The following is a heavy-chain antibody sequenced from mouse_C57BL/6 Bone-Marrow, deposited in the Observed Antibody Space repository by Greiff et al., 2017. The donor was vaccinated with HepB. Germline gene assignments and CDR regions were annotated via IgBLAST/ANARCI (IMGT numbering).Heavy chain of an antibody. CDR3: ASPLYYNGSSSWFAY. D-gene: IGHD1-1*01. Sequence: VQLQQPGAELVKPGASVKLSCKASGYTFTSYWMHWVTQRPGQGLEWIGMIHPNSGSTNYNEKFKSKATLTVDKSSSTAYMQLSSLTSEDSAVYYSASPLYYNGSSSWFAYWGQGTLVTVSA. V-gene: IGHV1-64*01. CDR2: IHPNSGST. CDR1: GYTFTSYW. J-gene: IGHJ3*01.